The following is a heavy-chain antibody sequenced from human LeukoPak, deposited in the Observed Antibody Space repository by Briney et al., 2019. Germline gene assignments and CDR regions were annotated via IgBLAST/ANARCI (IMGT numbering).Heavy chain of an antibody. V-gene: IGHV3-7*01. D-gene: IGHD4-17*01. CDR1: GFTFSSYW. Sequence: PGGSLRLSRTASGFTFSSYWMSWVRQAPGKGLEWVANIKQDGSEQDYVDAVKGRFTISRDNAKNSLYLQMNSLRAEDTAVYYCAREVHGDEYYYYSYMDVWGKGTTVTVSS. J-gene: IGHJ6*03. CDR2: IKQDGSEQ. CDR3: AREVHGDEYYYYSYMDV.